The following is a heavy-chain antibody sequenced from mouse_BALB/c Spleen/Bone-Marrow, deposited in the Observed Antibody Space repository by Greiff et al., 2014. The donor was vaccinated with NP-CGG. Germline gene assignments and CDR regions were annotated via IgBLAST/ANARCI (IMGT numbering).Heavy chain of an antibody. CDR3: TRSRAYFRDWFAY. D-gene: IGHD2-14*01. V-gene: IGHV1-39*01. CDR1: GHSFTGYN. J-gene: IGHJ3*01. Sequence: QLQESGPELEKPGASVKISCKASGHSFTGYNMNWVKQSHGKSLEWIGNIDPYYGTTTFNQKFKDKATLTVDKSSSTAYMQLKSLTSEDSAAYYCTRSRAYFRDWFAYWGQGTLVTVSA. CDR2: IDPYYGTT.